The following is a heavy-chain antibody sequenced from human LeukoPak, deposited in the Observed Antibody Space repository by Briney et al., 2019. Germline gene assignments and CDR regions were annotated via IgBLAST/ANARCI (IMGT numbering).Heavy chain of an antibody. Sequence: TSETLSLTCTVSGGSISSYYWSWIRQPPGKGLEWIGYIYYSGSTNYNPSLKSRVTISVDTSKNQFSLKLSSVTAADTAVYYCARADSYGLYGMDVWGQGTTVTVFS. D-gene: IGHD5-18*01. CDR2: IYYSGST. CDR1: GGSISSYY. V-gene: IGHV4-59*01. CDR3: ARADSYGLYGMDV. J-gene: IGHJ6*02.